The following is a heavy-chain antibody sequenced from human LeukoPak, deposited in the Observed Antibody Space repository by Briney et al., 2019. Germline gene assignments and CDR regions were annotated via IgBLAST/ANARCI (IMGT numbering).Heavy chain of an antibody. CDR3: ARLDYGDYRGAFDI. CDR2: ISSSGSTI. J-gene: IGHJ3*02. CDR1: GFTFSSYE. Sequence: GGSLRLSCAASGFTFSSYEMNWVRQAPGEGLEGVSYISSSGSTIYYADSVKGRFTISRDNAKNSLYLQMNSLRAEDTAVYYCARLDYGDYRGAFDIWGQGTMVTVSS. V-gene: IGHV3-48*03. D-gene: IGHD4-17*01.